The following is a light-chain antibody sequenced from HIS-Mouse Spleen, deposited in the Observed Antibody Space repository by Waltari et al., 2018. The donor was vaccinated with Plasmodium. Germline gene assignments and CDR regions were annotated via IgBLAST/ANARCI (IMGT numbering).Light chain of an antibody. J-gene: IGLJ3*02. CDR2: YYSDSDK. CDR3: MIWPSNASGV. V-gene: IGLV5-37*01. Sequence: QPVLTQPPSSSASPGASARLTCTLPSDINVGSYNIYWYQQKQGSPPRYLLSYYSDSDKGQGSGVPSRFSGSKDASANTGILLISGLQSEDEADYYCMIWPSNASGVFGGGTKLTVL. CDR1: SDINVGSYN.